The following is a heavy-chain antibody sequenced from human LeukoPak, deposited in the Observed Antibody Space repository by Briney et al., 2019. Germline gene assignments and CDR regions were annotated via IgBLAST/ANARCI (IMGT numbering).Heavy chain of an antibody. V-gene: IGHV4-4*07. CDR1: GGSISNYY. CDR3: VRAGTYGVRAVISPDV. Sequence: SETLSLTCSVSGGSISNYYWSWIRQSAGKGLEWIGRFYPSGNTMYNPSLTSRVTMSVDTSQNQFSLNLNAVTAAYTAVYYFVRAGTYGVRAVISPDVWGQGTTVTVSS. J-gene: IGHJ6*02. D-gene: IGHD3-10*01. CDR2: FYPSGNT.